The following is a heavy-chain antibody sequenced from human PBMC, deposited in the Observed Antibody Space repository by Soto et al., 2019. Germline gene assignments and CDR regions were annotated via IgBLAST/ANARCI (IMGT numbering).Heavy chain of an antibody. CDR3: ARDLADLERVGVVGYYFDY. Sequence: GGSLRLSCAASGFTFSSYGMHWVRQAPGKGLEWVAVIWNDGSNKYYEDSVKGRFTISRDNSKNTLYLHMNSLKAEDTAVYYCARDLADLERVGVVGYYFDYWGQGTLVTVSS. J-gene: IGHJ4*02. CDR1: GFTFSSYG. D-gene: IGHD2-21*01. V-gene: IGHV3-33*01. CDR2: IWNDGSNK.